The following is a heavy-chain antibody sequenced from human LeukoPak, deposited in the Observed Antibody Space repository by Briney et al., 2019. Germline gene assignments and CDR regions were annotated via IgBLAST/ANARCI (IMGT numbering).Heavy chain of an antibody. CDR1: DYTLIDYD. J-gene: IGHJ3*02. CDR2: ISGYNGNT. V-gene: IGHV1-18*01. D-gene: IGHD5/OR15-5a*01. CDR3: VRDESVFDI. Sequence: ASVKFSCKASDYTLIDYDISWVRQAPGQGLEWMGWISGYNGNTNYAQNLQGRVTMTTDTSSTTAYMELRSLRFDDTAIYYCVRDESVFDIWGQGTMVTVSS.